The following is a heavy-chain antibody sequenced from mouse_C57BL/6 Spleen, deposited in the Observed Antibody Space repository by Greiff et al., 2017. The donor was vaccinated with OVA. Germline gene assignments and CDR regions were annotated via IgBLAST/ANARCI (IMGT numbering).Heavy chain of an antibody. V-gene: IGHV1-54*01. Sequence: VQLQQSGAELVRPGTSVKVSCKASGYAFTNYLIEWVKQRPGQGLEWIGVINPGSGGTNYNEKFKGKATLTADKSSSTAYMQLSSLTSEDSAVYFCARRGSGSSYNYAMDYWGQGTSVTVSS. J-gene: IGHJ4*01. CDR2: INPGSGGT. CDR1: GYAFTNYL. D-gene: IGHD1-1*01. CDR3: ARRGSGSSYNYAMDY.